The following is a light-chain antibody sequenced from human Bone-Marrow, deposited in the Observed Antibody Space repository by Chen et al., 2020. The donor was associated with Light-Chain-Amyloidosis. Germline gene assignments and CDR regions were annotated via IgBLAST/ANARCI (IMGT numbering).Light chain of an antibody. Sequence: QSVLTQPPSASGTPGRRVTTSCSRNSSNVGGITVNWYQQVPGTAPTLLIYSTNKRPSGVPDRFSGSKSGTSASLAISGLQSEDEADYYCAHWDDSMMGRLFGGGTKLTVL. CDR2: STN. V-gene: IGLV1-44*01. CDR3: AHWDDSMMGRL. CDR1: SSNVGGIT. J-gene: IGLJ3*02.